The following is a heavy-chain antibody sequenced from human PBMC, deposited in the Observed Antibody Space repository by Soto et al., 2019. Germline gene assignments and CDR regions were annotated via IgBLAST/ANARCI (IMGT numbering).Heavy chain of an antibody. CDR1: GYTFTSYG. J-gene: IGHJ6*03. D-gene: IGHD6-13*01. V-gene: IGHV1-18*01. CDR2: ISAYNGNT. Sequence: QVQLVQSGAEVKKPGASVKVSCKASGYTFTSYGISWVRQAPGQGLEWMGWISAYNGNTNYAQKLQGRVTMTTDTSTSTAYMELRSLRSDDTAVYYCAREVAAAGHWEGYYYYYMDVWGKGTTVTVSS. CDR3: AREVAAAGHWEGYYYYYMDV.